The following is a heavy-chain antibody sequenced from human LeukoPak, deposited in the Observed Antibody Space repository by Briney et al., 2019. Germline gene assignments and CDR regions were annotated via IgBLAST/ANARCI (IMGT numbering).Heavy chain of an antibody. J-gene: IGHJ4*02. D-gene: IGHD5-12*01. CDR2: ISYDGSNK. Sequence: PGGSLRLSCAASGFTFSSYGMHWVRQAPGKGLEWVAVISYDGSNKYYADSVKGRFTISRDNTKNTLYLQMNSLRAEDTAVYYCAKDVYSGYDRGTFDYWGQGTLVTVSS. V-gene: IGHV3-30*18. CDR1: GFTFSSYG. CDR3: AKDVYSGYDRGTFDY.